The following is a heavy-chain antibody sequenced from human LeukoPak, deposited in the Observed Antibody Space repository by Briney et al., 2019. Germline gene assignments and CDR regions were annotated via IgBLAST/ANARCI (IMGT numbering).Heavy chain of an antibody. CDR2: IYNRGST. D-gene: IGHD6-6*01. CDR3: AKTGSSIAARPPDC. V-gene: IGHV4-4*07. Sequence: SETLSLTCTVSGGSISSYYWSWIRQPAGKGLEWIGRIYNRGSTNYNTNYNPSLTSRVTMSVDTSKNQFSLKLTSVTAADTAVYYCAKTGSSIAARPPDCWGQGTLVTVSP. J-gene: IGHJ4*02. CDR1: GGSISSYY.